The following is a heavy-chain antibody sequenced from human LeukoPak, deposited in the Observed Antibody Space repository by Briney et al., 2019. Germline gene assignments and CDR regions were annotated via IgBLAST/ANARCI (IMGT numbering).Heavy chain of an antibody. CDR2: IYYSGST. CDR3: ASLPAAQYTHAFDI. CDR1: GGSISSGSYY. V-gene: IGHV4-30-4*08. Sequence: SQTLSLTCTVSGGSISSGSYYWSWIRQPAGKGLEWIGYIYYSGSTYYNPSLKSRVTISVDTSKNQFSLKLSSATAADTAVYYCASLPAAQYTHAFDIWGQGTMVTASS. D-gene: IGHD2-2*01. J-gene: IGHJ3*02.